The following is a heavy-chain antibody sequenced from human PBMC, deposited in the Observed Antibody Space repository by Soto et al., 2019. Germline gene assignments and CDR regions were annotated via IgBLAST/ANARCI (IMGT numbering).Heavy chain of an antibody. CDR3: ARDSGQQLGSAFDI. Sequence: GGSLRLSCAASGFTFSSYSMNWVRQAPGKGLEWVSYISSSSTIYYADSVKGRFTISRDNAKNSLYLQMNSLRAEDTAVYYCARDSGQQLGSAFDIWGQGTMVTVSS. CDR2: ISSSSTI. J-gene: IGHJ3*02. V-gene: IGHV3-48*04. CDR1: GFTFSSYS. D-gene: IGHD6-13*01.